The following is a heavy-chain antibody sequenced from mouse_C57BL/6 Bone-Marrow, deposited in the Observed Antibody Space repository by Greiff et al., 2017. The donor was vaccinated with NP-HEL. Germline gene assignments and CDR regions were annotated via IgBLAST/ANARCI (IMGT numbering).Heavy chain of an antibody. D-gene: IGHD2-3*01. V-gene: IGHV3-6*01. J-gene: IGHJ2*01. Sequence: EVKLMESGPGLVKPSQSLSLTCSVTGYSITSGYYWNWIRQFPGNKLEWMGYISYDGSNNYNPSLKNRISITRDTSKNQFFLKLNSVTTEDTATYYCARERWLDYWGQGTTLTVSS. CDR1: GYSITSGYY. CDR3: ARERWLDY. CDR2: ISYDGSN.